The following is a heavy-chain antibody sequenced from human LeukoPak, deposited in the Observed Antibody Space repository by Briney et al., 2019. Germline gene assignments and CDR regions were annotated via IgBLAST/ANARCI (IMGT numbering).Heavy chain of an antibody. CDR3: ATAPGGWELRGWDY. CDR1: GYTFTGYY. Sequence: ASVKVSCKASGYTFTGYYMHWVRQAPGQGLEWMGWINPNSGGTNYAQKFQGRVTMTEDTSTDTAYMELSSLRSEDTAVYYCATAPGGWELRGWDYWGQGTLVTVSS. CDR2: INPNSGGT. V-gene: IGHV1-2*02. D-gene: IGHD1-26*01. J-gene: IGHJ4*02.